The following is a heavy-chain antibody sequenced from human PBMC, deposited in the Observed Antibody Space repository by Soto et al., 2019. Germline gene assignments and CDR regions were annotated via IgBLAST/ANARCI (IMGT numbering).Heavy chain of an antibody. D-gene: IGHD2-21*01. CDR3: ARDGEGF. J-gene: IGHJ4*02. CDR2: INTDGSIT. CDR1: GFTFSSNW. Sequence: EVQLEESGGGLVQPGGSLRLSCVASGFTFSSNWMHWVRRVPGRGMVWVSRINTDGSITYYVDSVKGRFTVSRDNAKKMLYLQMTNLRVEDTAMYYCARDGEGFWGQGTLVTVSS. V-gene: IGHV3-74*01.